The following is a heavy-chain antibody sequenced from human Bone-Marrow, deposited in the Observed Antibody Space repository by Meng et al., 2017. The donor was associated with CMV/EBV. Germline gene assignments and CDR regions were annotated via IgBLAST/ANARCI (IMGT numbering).Heavy chain of an antibody. Sequence: GSLRLSCTVSGGSISSYYWSWIRQPPGKGLEWIGYIYYSGSTNYNPSLKSRVTISVDTSKNQFSLKLSSVTAADTAVYYCARALYCSSTSCYLYAFDIWGQGKMVTVSS. CDR1: GGSISSYY. J-gene: IGHJ3*02. D-gene: IGHD2-2*01. CDR3: ARALYCSSTSCYLYAFDI. CDR2: IYYSGST. V-gene: IGHV4-59*01.